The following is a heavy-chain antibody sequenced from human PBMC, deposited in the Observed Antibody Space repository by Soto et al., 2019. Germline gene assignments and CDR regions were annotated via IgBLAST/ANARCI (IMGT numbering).Heavy chain of an antibody. D-gene: IGHD2-2*01. CDR3: AKGQHCSTTSCYFYFYGMDV. CDR2: ISYDGSNK. CDR1: GFIFNTYG. J-gene: IGHJ6*02. V-gene: IGHV3-30*18. Sequence: QVQLVESGGGVVQPGRSLRLPCAASGFIFNTYGMHWVRQAPGKGLEWVAVISYDGSNKYYAGSVKGRLTISRDNSKNTLYLQMNSLRAEDTAVYYCAKGQHCSTTSCYFYFYGMDVWGQGTKVAVSS.